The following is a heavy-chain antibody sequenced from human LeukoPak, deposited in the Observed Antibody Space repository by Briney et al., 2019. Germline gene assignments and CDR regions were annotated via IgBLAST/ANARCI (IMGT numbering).Heavy chain of an antibody. CDR1: GFTFSSNW. Sequence: PGVSLRLSCVVSGFTFSSNWMHWVRQAPGKGLVWVSRISSDGSRTDYADSVKGRFTISRDNAKNTLYLQMNSLRAEDTAVFFPVADEDLDYWGQGTLVTVFS. V-gene: IGHV3-74*01. CDR3: VADEDLDY. J-gene: IGHJ4*02. CDR2: ISSDGSRT. D-gene: IGHD6-19*01.